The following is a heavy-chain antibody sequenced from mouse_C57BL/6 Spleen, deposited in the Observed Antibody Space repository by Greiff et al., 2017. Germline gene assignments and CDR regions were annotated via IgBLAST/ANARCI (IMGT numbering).Heavy chain of an antibody. CDR2: IYPGDGDT. CDR3: AREEATMITDWFAY. V-gene: IGHV1-82*01. Sequence: VKLVESGPELVKPGASVKISCKASGYAFSSSWMNWVKQRPGKGLEWIGRIYPGDGDTNYNGKFKGKATLTADKSSSTAYMQLSSLTSEDSAVYFCAREEATMITDWFAYWGQGTLVTVSA. CDR1: GYAFSSSW. D-gene: IGHD2-4*01. J-gene: IGHJ3*01.